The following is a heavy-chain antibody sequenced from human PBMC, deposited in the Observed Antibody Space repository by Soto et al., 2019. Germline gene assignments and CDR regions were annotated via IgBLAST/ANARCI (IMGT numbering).Heavy chain of an antibody. CDR2: INYSGST. D-gene: IGHD3-10*01. CDR1: GGSISSGGYY. Sequence: QVQLQESGPGLVKPSQTLSLTCTVSGGSISSGGYYWSWSRQHPGKGMERIGYINYSGSTYYNPSLKSRFTISVDTSKIQFSLKLSSVTAADTAVYDCAGDGGYYYGSGSDYWGQGTLVTVSS. J-gene: IGHJ4*02. V-gene: IGHV4-31*03. CDR3: AGDGGYYYGSGSDY.